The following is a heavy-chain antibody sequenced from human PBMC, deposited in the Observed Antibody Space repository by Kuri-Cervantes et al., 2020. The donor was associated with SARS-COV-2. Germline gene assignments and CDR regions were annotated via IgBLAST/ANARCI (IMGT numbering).Heavy chain of an antibody. D-gene: IGHD3-3*01. V-gene: IGHV4-30-2*03. Sequence: LRLSCAVSGGSISSGGYSWSWIQQPPGKGLELIGYIYYSGSTYYNPSLKSRVTISVDTSKNHFSLKLSSVTAADTAVYYCARQMISSITIFGVVITRNWFDPWVQGTLVTVSS. J-gene: IGHJ5*02. CDR1: GGSISSGGYS. CDR3: ARQMISSITIFGVVITRNWFDP. CDR2: IYYSGST.